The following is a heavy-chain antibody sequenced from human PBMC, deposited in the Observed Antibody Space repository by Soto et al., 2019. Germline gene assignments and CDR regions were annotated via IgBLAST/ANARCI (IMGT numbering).Heavy chain of an antibody. CDR1: GGSISSGGYY. Sequence: PSETLSLTCTVSGGSISSGGYYWSWIRQHPGKGLEWIGYIYYSGSTYYNPSLKSRVTISVDTSKNQFSLKLSSVTAADTAVYYCARDQSDGYGSYYYGMDVWGQGTTVTVSS. CDR3: ARDQSDGYGSYYYGMDV. CDR2: IYYSGST. D-gene: IGHD3-10*01. V-gene: IGHV4-31*03. J-gene: IGHJ6*02.